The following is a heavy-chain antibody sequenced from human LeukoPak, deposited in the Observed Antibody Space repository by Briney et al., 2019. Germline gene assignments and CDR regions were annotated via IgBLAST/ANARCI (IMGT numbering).Heavy chain of an antibody. V-gene: IGHV3-23*01. CDR1: GLTFSSYA. CDR2: ISGSGGST. J-gene: IGHJ4*02. CDR3: ARLITTPKIVIPPRDY. D-gene: IGHD1-14*01. Sequence: GGSLRLSCAASGLTFSSYAISWVRQAPGKGLEWVSAISGSGGSTYYADSGKGRFTISRDNSKNTLYLQMNSLRAGDTAVYYCARLITTPKIVIPPRDYWGQGTLVTVSS.